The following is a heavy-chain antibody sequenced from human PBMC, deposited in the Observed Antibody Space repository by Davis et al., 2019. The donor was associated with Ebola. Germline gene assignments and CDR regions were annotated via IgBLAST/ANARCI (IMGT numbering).Heavy chain of an antibody. CDR2: INHSGST. Sequence: MPSETLSLLCAVYGGSFSGYYWSWIRQPPGKGLEWIGEINHSGSTNYNPSLKSRVTISVDTSKNQFSLKLSSVTAADTAVYYCARGPRSWYHYGMDVWGQGTTVTVSS. CDR3: ARGPRSWYHYGMDV. D-gene: IGHD6-13*01. V-gene: IGHV4-34*01. J-gene: IGHJ6*02. CDR1: GGSFSGYY.